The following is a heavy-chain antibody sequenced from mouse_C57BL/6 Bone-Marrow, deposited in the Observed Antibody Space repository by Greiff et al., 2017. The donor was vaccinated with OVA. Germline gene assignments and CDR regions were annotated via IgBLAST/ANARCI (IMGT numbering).Heavy chain of an antibody. CDR2: IHPNSGST. J-gene: IGHJ3*01. CDR3: ARSSYSNSAWFAY. Sequence: QVQLQQPGAELVKPGASVKLSCKASGYTFTSYWMHWVKQRPGQGLEWIGMIHPNSGSTNYNEKFKSKATLTVDQSSSTAYMQLSSLTSEDSAVYYCARSSYSNSAWFAYWGQGTLVTVSA. CDR1: GYTFTSYW. D-gene: IGHD2-5*01. V-gene: IGHV1-64*01.